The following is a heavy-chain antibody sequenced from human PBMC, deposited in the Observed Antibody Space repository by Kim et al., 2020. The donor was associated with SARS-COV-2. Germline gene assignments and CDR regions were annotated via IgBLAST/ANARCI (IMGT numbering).Heavy chain of an antibody. Sequence: GGSLRLSCTASGFTFGDYAMSWFRQAPGKGLEWVGFIRSKAYGGTTEYAASVKARFTISRDDSKSIAYLQMNSLKTEDTAVYYCTTGDILTGYYMGDYWGQGTLVTVSS. D-gene: IGHD3-9*01. J-gene: IGHJ4*02. CDR1: GFTFGDYA. CDR2: IRSKAYGGTT. V-gene: IGHV3-49*03. CDR3: TTGDILTGYYMGDY.